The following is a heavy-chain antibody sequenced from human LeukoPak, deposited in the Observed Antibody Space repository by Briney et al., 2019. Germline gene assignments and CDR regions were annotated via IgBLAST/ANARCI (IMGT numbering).Heavy chain of an antibody. CDR3: TTYSSGCFPY. CDR1: GFTFSSYA. CDR2: IKSKTDGGTT. J-gene: IGHJ4*02. V-gene: IGHV3-15*01. D-gene: IGHD3-3*01. Sequence: PGGSLRLSCAASGFTFSSYAMSWVRQAPGKGLEWVGRIKSKTDGGTTQYAAPVKGRFTMSRDDSINTLYLQMNSLKTEDTAVYYCTTYSSGCFPYWGQGTLVTVSS.